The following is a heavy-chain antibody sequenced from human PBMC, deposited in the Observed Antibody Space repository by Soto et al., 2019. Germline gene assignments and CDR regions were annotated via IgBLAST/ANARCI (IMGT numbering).Heavy chain of an antibody. CDR2: INHSGST. J-gene: IGHJ6*02. CDR3: ASSKQGELRRNGMDG. D-gene: IGHD1-26*01. CDR1: GGSFGGYY. Sequence: SETLSLTCAVHGGSFGGYYWSWIRQPPGKGLEWIGEINHSGSTNYNPSLKSRVTISADTSKNQFSLKLSSVTAADTAVYYCASSKQGELRRNGMDGWGQGTKVTVAS. V-gene: IGHV4-34*01.